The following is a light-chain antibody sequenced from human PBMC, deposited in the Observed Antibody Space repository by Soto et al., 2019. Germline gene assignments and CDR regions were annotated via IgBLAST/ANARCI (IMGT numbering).Light chain of an antibody. CDR3: QQRSNWPPFT. J-gene: IGKJ3*01. CDR2: DAS. Sequence: EIVLTQSPATLSLSPGERATLSCRASQSVSSYLVWYQQKPGQAPRLLIYDASTRATSIPARFSGSGSGTDFTLTISSLEPEDFAVYYCQQRSNWPPFTFGPGTKVDIK. CDR1: QSVSSY. V-gene: IGKV3-11*01.